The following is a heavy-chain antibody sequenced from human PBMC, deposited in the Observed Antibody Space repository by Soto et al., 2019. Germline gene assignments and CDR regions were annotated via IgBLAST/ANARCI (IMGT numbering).Heavy chain of an antibody. CDR2: LIPIFVSP. D-gene: IGHD1-1*01. Sequence: QVQLVQPGAEVKNPGSSVTVSCKTSRGSFSKDAINWVLQAPGQWLEWMGLLIPIFVSPTSAQKFQGRIMRTADESTNTAFMDLSSLRSEDTAVYYCTRVLGYTFEPGKTRYYAMDVWGQGTTVSVSS. CDR1: RGSFSKDA. J-gene: IGHJ6*02. V-gene: IGHV1-69*01. CDR3: TRVLGYTFEPGKTRYYAMDV.